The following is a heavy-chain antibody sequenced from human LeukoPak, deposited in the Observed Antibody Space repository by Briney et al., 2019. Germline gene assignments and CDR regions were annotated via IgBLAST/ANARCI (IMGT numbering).Heavy chain of an antibody. CDR2: IIPILGTA. CDR1: VGTFSSYA. CDR3: ARDSSGSYVRDAFDI. D-gene: IGHD1-26*01. V-gene: IGHV1-69*05. Sequence: ASVKVSCKASVGTFSSYAISWVRQAPGQGLEWMGGIIPILGTANYAQKFQGRVTITTDESTSTAYMELSSLRSEDTVVYYCARDSSGSYVRDAFDIWGQGTMVTVSS. J-gene: IGHJ3*02.